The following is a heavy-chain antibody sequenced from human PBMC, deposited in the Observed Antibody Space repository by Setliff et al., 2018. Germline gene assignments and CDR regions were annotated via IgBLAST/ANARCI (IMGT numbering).Heavy chain of an antibody. CDR2: IRHDGTNE. J-gene: IGHJ4*02. D-gene: IGHD7-27*01. Sequence: GGSLRLSCAASGFTPGMYGVHWVRQAPGKGLEWLAYIRHDGTNENYADSVKGRFTISRDNAKNTLYLQMNSLRAEDTAVYYCARARGNWGPVDYWGQGTLVTVSS. CDR1: GFTPGMYG. V-gene: IGHV3-30*02. CDR3: ARARGNWGPVDY.